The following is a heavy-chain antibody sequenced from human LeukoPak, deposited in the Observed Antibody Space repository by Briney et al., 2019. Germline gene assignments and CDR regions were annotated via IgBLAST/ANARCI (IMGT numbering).Heavy chain of an antibody. CDR2: IYYSGTT. V-gene: IGHV4-59*12. D-gene: IGHD3-22*01. Sequence: PSETLSLTCTVSGGSISNYYWNWIRQPPGKGLEWIGYIYYSGTTNYNPSLKSRVSMSVDTSKNQFYLKLSSVTAADTAVYFCAREGDYYDTSGTLQYWGQGTLVTVSS. CDR1: GGSISNYY. CDR3: AREGDYYDTSGTLQY. J-gene: IGHJ4*02.